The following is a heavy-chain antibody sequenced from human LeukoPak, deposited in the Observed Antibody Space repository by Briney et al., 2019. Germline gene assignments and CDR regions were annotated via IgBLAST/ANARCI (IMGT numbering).Heavy chain of an antibody. CDR1: GYTFTSHY. CDR2: INPSGGST. Sequence: ASVKVSRKASGYTFTSHYMHWVRQAPGQGLEWMGIINPSGGSTSYAQKFQGRVTMTRDTSTSTVYMELSSLRSEDTAVYYCARGPSLVVVTAIPFDYWGQGTLVTVSS. CDR3: ARGPSLVVVTAIPFDY. J-gene: IGHJ4*02. V-gene: IGHV1-46*01. D-gene: IGHD2-21*02.